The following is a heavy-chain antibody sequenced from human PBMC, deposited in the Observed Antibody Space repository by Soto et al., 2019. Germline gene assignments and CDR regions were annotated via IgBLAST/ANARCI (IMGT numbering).Heavy chain of an antibody. D-gene: IGHD3-3*01. V-gene: IGHV4-31*03. CDR3: ARLGYYDFWSGYSQTFDY. J-gene: IGHJ4*02. CDR1: GGSISSGGYY. Sequence: SETLSLTCTVSGGSISSGGYYWSWIRQHPGKGLEWIGYIYYSGSTYYNPSLKSRVTISVDTSKNQFSLKLSSVTAADTAVYYCARLGYYDFWSGYSQTFDYWGQGTLVTVSS. CDR2: IYYSGST.